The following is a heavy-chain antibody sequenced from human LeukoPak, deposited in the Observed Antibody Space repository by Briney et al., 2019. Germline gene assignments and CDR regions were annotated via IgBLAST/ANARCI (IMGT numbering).Heavy chain of an antibody. Sequence: TGGSLRLSCVASGFTFSRSWMDWVRQAPGKGLEWVSYISSSGSTIYYADSAKGRFTISRDNAKSSLYLQMNSLRAEDTAVYYCARDEAGVNFDYWGQGTLVTVSS. J-gene: IGHJ4*02. CDR2: ISSSGSTI. CDR3: ARDEAGVNFDY. CDR1: GFTFSRSW. V-gene: IGHV3-48*04. D-gene: IGHD6-19*01.